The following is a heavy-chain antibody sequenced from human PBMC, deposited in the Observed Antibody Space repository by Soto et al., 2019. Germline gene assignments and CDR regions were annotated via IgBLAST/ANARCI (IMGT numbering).Heavy chain of an antibody. CDR1: GFSLTTSGVG. D-gene: IGHD4-17*01. Sequence: SGPTLVNPTQTLTLTCTFSGFSLTTSGVGVGWIRQPPGKALEWLALIYWDDDKRYSPSLKSRLTIAKDTSKNQVGLTMTNMDPVDTATYSCAPSPPPPVTTSAEYFQHWGPATLVTVPS. V-gene: IGHV2-5*02. J-gene: IGHJ1*01. CDR2: IYWDDDK. CDR3: APSPPPPVTTSAEYFQH.